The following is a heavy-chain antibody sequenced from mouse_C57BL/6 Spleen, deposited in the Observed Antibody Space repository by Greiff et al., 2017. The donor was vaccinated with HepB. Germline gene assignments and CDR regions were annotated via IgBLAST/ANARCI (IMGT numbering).Heavy chain of an antibody. D-gene: IGHD1-1*01. CDR3: ARSGSSYDYAMDY. CDR1: GYTFTSYW. J-gene: IGHJ4*01. CDR2: IDPSDSYT. V-gene: IGHV1-69*01. Sequence: VQLQQSGAELVMPGASVKLSCKASGYTFTSYWMHWVKQRPGQGLEWIGEIDPSDSYTNYNQKFKGKSTLTVDKSSSTAYMQLSSLTSEDSAVYDCARSGSSYDYAMDYWGQGTSVTVSS.